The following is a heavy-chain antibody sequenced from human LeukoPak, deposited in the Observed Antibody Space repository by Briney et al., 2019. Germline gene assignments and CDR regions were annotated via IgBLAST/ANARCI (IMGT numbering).Heavy chain of an antibody. CDR1: GYTFSSYG. V-gene: IGHV1-18*01. CDR3: ARGYCRSTSCHEPPLYGMDV. CDR2: ISAYNGNT. Sequence: ASVKVSCKASGYTFSSYGISWVRQAPGQGLEWMGWISAYNGNTNFAQEFQGRVTMTTDTSTSTASMELRSLRSDDTAVYYCARGYCRSTSCHEPPLYGMDVWGQGTTVTVS. D-gene: IGHD2-2*01. J-gene: IGHJ6*02.